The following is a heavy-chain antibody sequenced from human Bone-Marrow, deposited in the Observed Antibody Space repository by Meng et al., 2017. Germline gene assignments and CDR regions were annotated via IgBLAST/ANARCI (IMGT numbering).Heavy chain of an antibody. CDR1: GFTFDDYG. D-gene: IGHD6-25*01. CDR2: INWNGGST. Sequence: GESLKISCAASGFTFDDYGMSWVRQAPGKGLEWVSGINWNGGSTGYADSVKGRFTISRDNAKNSLYLQMNSLRPDDTAFYYCAKDGQRPFWGQGTLVTVSS. CDR3: AKDGQRPF. V-gene: IGHV3-20*04. J-gene: IGHJ4*02.